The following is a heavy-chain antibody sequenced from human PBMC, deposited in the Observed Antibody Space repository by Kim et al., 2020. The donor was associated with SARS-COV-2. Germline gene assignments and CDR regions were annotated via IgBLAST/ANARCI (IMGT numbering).Heavy chain of an antibody. CDR2: IYYSGST. CDR3: ARALKYSRNWFDP. D-gene: IGHD6-6*01. J-gene: IGHJ5*02. V-gene: IGHV4-59*01. CDR1: GGSISSYY. Sequence: SETLSLTCTVSGGSISSYYWSWIRQPPGKGLEWMGYIYYSGSTNYNPSLKSRVTISVDTSKNQFSLKLSSVTAADTAVYYCARALKYSRNWFDPWGQGTLVTVSS.